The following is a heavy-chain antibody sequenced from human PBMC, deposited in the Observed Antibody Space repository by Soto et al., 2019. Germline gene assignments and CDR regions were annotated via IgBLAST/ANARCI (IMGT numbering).Heavy chain of an antibody. CDR2: IDYSGTT. CDR1: GGSISSGTYY. V-gene: IGHV4-39*01. Sequence: QLQLQESGPGLVKPSETLSLPCTVSGGSISSGTYYWGWIRQPPGKGLDWIGSIDYSGTTYYNPSLKSLVTISVDTSKNQFPLKLNSVTAADTAVYYCARLDSGFGATMDVWGQGTTVTVSS. D-gene: IGHD3-10*01. CDR3: ARLDSGFGATMDV. J-gene: IGHJ6*02.